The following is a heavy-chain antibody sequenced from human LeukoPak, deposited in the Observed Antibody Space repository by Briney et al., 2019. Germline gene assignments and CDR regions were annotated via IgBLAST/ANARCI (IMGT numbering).Heavy chain of an antibody. J-gene: IGHJ4*02. CDR2: ISSSSSYI. CDR1: GFTFSSYS. V-gene: IGHV3-21*01. Sequence: GGSLRLSCAASGFTFSSYSMNWVRQAPGKGLEWVSSISSSSSYIYYADSVKGRFTISRDNAKNSLYLQMNSLRAEDTAVCYCARDRDGYNFDYWGQGTLVTVSS. D-gene: IGHD5-24*01. CDR3: ARDRDGYNFDY.